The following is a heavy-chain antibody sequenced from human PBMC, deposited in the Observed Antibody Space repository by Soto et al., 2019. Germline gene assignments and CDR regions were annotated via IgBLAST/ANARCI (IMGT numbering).Heavy chain of an antibody. CDR3: ARNYYDSSGYYSIFDY. J-gene: IGHJ4*02. V-gene: IGHV4-59*01. CDR2: IYYSGST. CDR1: GGSISSYY. D-gene: IGHD3-22*01. Sequence: PSETLSLTCTVSGGSISSYYWSWIRQPPGKGLEWIGYIYYSGSTNYNPSLKSRVTISVDTSKNQFSLKLSSVTAADTAVYYCARNYYDSSGYYSIFDYWGQGTLVTVSS.